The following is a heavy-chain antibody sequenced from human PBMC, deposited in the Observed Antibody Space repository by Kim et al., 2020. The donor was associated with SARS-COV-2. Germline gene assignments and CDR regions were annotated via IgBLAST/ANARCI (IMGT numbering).Heavy chain of an antibody. V-gene: IGHV3-23*01. Sequence: GSLRLSCAGSGFTFSSYGMSWVRQAPGKGLEWVSAISGGGDSTYYTDSVKGRFSISRDNSKNTLYLQMNTLRADDTAVYYCAKGTGKYYFDYWGQGSLVTVSS. J-gene: IGHJ4*02. D-gene: IGHD3-10*01. CDR3: AKGTGKYYFDY. CDR1: GFTFSSYG. CDR2: ISGGGDST.